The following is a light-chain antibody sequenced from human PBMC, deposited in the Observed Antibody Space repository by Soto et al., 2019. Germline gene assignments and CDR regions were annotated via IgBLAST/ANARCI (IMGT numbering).Light chain of an antibody. J-gene: IGLJ1*01. CDR3: CSYAGSSFYV. Sequence: QCALTQPASVSGSPGQSITISCTGTSSDVGNYNLVSWYQQHPGKAPKLMIYEGTKRPSGVSNRFSGSKSGNTASLTISGLQAEDEADYYCCSYAGSSFYVFGTGTKVTVL. CDR1: SSDVGNYNL. CDR2: EGT. V-gene: IGLV2-23*01.